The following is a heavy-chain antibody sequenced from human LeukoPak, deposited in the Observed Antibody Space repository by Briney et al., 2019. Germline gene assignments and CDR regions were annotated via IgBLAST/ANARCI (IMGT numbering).Heavy chain of an antibody. CDR3: AKDIFPSLVGAFDY. D-gene: IGHD1-26*01. Sequence: GGSLRLSCAASGFTFSSYAMGWVRQAPGKGLEWVSAISGGGGSTYYADSVKGRFTISRDNSKNTLYLQMNSLRAEDTAVYYCAKDIFPSLVGAFDYWGQGTLVTVSS. V-gene: IGHV3-23*01. J-gene: IGHJ4*02. CDR1: GFTFSSYA. CDR2: ISGGGGST.